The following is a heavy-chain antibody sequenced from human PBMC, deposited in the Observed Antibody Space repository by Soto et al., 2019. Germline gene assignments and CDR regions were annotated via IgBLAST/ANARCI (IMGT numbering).Heavy chain of an antibody. CDR1: GGTFSSYA. J-gene: IGHJ6*02. V-gene: IGHV1-69*06. Sequence: QVQLVQSGAEVKKPGSSVKVSCKASGGTFSSYAISWVRQAPGQGLEWMGGIIPIFGTANYAQKFQGRGTITADKSTSTAYMELSSLRSEDTAVYYCARGWRATVKYYYYCMDVWGQGTTVTVSS. CDR2: IIPIFGTA. CDR3: ARGWRATVKYYYYCMDV.